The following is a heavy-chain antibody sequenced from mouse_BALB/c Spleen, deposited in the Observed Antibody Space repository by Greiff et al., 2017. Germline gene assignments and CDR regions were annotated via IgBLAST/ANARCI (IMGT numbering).Heavy chain of an antibody. D-gene: IGHD4-1*01. CDR2: INSNGGST. V-gene: IGHV5-6-3*01. J-gene: IGHJ2*01. CDR3: ARERSPGLGFDY. CDR1: GFTFSSYG. Sequence: EVQLVESGGGLVQPGGSLKLSCGASGFTFSSYGMSWVRQTPDKRLELVATINSNGGSTYYPDSVKGRFTISRDNAKNTLYLQMSSLKSEDTAMYYCARERSPGLGFDYWGQGTTLTVSS.